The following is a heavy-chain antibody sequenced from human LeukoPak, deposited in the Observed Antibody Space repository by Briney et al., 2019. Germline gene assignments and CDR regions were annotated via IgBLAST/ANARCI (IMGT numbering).Heavy chain of an antibody. D-gene: IGHD2-21*01. CDR2: ISSSSSYI. CDR1: GFTFSSYS. V-gene: IGHV3-21*01. J-gene: IGHJ4*02. CDR3: AKGLGPLFVAD. Sequence: SGGSLRLSCAASGFTFSSYSMNWVRQAPGKGLEWVSSISSSSSYIYYADSVKGRFTISRDNAKNSLYLQMNSLRAEDTAVYYCAKGLGPLFVADWGQGTLVTVSS.